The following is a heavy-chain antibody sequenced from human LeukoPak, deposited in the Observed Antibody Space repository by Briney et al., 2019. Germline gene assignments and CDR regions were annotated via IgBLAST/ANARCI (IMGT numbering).Heavy chain of an antibody. Sequence: GGSLRLSCAVSGFTFTSYGMHWVRQGPGKGREWVAGIWYDGSQKYYADSVKGRFTISRDNSKNTLYLQMNSLRAEDTAVYYCARDRQGTPGTFDIWGQGTMVTVSP. J-gene: IGHJ3*02. D-gene: IGHD1-1*01. CDR2: IWYDGSQK. V-gene: IGHV3-33*01. CDR3: ARDRQGTPGTFDI. CDR1: GFTFTSYG.